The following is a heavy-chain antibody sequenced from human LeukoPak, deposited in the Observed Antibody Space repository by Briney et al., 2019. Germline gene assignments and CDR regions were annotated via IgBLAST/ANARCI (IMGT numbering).Heavy chain of an antibody. CDR2: LSFDGAHK. Sequence: PGGSLRLSCAASGFTFRHYAVHWVRQAPGRGLEWVAVLSFDGAHKYYAESVKGRFTISKENSNNALFLQMDSPRLEETALYYCVRARAGGLDYWGEGTLVTVSS. V-gene: IGHV3-30*04. CDR3: VRARAGGLDY. D-gene: IGHD3-16*01. CDR1: GFTFRHYA. J-gene: IGHJ4*02.